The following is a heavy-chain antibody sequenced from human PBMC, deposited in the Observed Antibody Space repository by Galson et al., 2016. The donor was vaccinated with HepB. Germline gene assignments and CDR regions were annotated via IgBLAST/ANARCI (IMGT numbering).Heavy chain of an antibody. CDR3: ASGGGSAYCPDY. CDR2: IWYGGSNY. Sequence: SLRLFCAASGFTFSNYDMHWVRQAPGKGLEWVAVIWYGGSNYNHADSVKGRFSISRDNSKNTLYLQMNSLRAEDTAVYYCASGGGSAYCPDYWGQGTLVTVSS. J-gene: IGHJ4*02. CDR1: GFTFSNYD. D-gene: IGHD3-22*01. V-gene: IGHV3-33*01.